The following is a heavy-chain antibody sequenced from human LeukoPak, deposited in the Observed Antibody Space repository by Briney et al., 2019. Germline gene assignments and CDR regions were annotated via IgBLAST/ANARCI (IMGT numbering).Heavy chain of an antibody. J-gene: IGHJ3*02. Sequence: GGSLRLSCAASGFTFSSYSMNWVRQAPGKGLEWVSSISSSSSYIYYADSVKGRFTISRDNAKNSLYLQMKSLRAEDTAVYYCARDGYNWYAFDIWGQGTMVTVSS. D-gene: IGHD5-24*01. CDR1: GFTFSSYS. V-gene: IGHV3-21*01. CDR3: ARDGYNWYAFDI. CDR2: ISSSSSYI.